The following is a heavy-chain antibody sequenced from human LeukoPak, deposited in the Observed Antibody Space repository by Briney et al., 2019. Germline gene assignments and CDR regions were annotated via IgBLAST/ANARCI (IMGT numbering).Heavy chain of an antibody. J-gene: IGHJ6*03. CDR1: GGSISSYY. D-gene: IGHD6-13*01. CDR2: IYYSGST. CDR3: TRGSIAYYYMDV. Sequence: SETLSLTRTVSGGSISSYYWSWIRQPPGKGLEGIGYIYYSGSTNYNHSLKRRVTISVDTSKKQFSLQLSAVTDADTDVYYCTRGSIAYYYMDVWGKGTTVTISS. V-gene: IGHV4-59*01.